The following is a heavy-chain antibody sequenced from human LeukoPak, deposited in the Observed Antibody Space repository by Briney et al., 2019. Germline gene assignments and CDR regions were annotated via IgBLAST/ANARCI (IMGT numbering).Heavy chain of an antibody. CDR2: ISNSGTTK. J-gene: IGHJ4*02. D-gene: IGHD2-15*01. CDR3: AREGVVVRY. Sequence: GGSLRLSCAASGFTFSDYYMSWIRQAPGKGLEWVSYISNSGTTKYYADSVKGRFTISRDNAKDSLFLQMNSLRAKDTAVYYCAREGVVVRYWGQGTLVTVSS. CDR1: GFTFSDYY. V-gene: IGHV3-11*04.